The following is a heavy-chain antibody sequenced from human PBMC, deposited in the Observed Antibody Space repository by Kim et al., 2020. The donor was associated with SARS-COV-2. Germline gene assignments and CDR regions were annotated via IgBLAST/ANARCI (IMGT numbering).Heavy chain of an antibody. CDR3: ARRQYSSGWYYFDY. D-gene: IGHD6-19*01. J-gene: IGHJ4*02. Sequence: ADSVKGLFTISRDNAKNTLYLQMNSLGAEDTAVYYCARRQYSSGWYYFDYWGQGTLVTVSS. V-gene: IGHV3-74*01.